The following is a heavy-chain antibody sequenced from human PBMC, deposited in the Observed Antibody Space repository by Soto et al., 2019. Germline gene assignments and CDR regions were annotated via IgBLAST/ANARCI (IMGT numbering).Heavy chain of an antibody. CDR1: GGSIISGGYY. CDR2: IYYSGST. Sequence: SETLSLTCTVSGGSIISGGYYWSLIRQHPGKGLEWIGYIYYSGSTYYNPSLKSRVTISVDTSKNQFSLKLGSVTAADTAVYYCARSKWELRLHDAFDIWGQGTMVTVSS. V-gene: IGHV4-31*03. J-gene: IGHJ3*02. CDR3: ARSKWELRLHDAFDI. D-gene: IGHD1-26*01.